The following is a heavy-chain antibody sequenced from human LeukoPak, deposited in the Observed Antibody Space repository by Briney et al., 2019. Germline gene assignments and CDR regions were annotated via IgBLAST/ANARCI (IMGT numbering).Heavy chain of an antibody. V-gene: IGHV3-33*01. Sequence: PGGSLRLSCAASGFTFSSYGMHWVPQAPGKGLEWVAVIWYDGSNKYYADSVKGRFTISRDNSKNTLYLQMNSLRAEDTAVYYCAREAYYYDSSGYYYYYYGMDVWGQGTTVTVSS. CDR3: AREAYYYDSSGYYYYYYGMDV. CDR1: GFTFSSYG. D-gene: IGHD3-22*01. CDR2: IWYDGSNK. J-gene: IGHJ6*02.